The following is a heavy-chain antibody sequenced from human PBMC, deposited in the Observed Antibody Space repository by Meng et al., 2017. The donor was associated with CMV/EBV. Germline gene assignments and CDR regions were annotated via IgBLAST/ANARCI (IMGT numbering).Heavy chain of an antibody. V-gene: IGHV3-11*04. CDR1: GFTFSDYY. J-gene: IGHJ6*02. D-gene: IGHD5-18*01. CDR3: ARDRRGYSYGYYYYGMDV. Sequence: GGSLSLSCAASGFTFSDYYMSWIRKAPGKGLEWVSYISSSGSTIYYADSVKGRFTISRDNSKNTLYLQMNSLRAEDTAVYYCARDRRGYSYGYYYYGMDVWGQGTTVTVSS. CDR2: ISSSGSTI.